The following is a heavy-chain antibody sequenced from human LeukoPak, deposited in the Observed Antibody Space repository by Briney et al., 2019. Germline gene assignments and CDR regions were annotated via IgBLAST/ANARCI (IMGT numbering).Heavy chain of an antibody. V-gene: IGHV4-30-2*01. CDR1: GGSISSGDYY. CDR3: ARERGSLKDFWSGPSSFRAFDI. J-gene: IGHJ3*02. CDR2: IYHSGST. Sequence: KASETLSLTCTVSGGSISSGDYYWSWIRQPPGKGLEWIGYIYHSGSTYYNPSLESRVTISVDRSKNQFSLKLSSVAAADTAVYYCARERGSLKDFWSGPSSFRAFDIWGQGTMVTVSS. D-gene: IGHD3-3*01.